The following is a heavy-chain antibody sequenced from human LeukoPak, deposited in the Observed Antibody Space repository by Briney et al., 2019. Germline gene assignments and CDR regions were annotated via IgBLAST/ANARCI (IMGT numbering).Heavy chain of an antibody. Sequence: GGSLRLSCAASGVTFSSYGIHWVRQAPGKGLEWVALISYDGSNEYYADSVKGRFTISRDNSKNTLYMQLNSLRAEDTAVYYCAKSSDLLTGYYPYFEYWGHGTLVTVAS. CDR1: GVTFSSYG. CDR3: AKSSDLLTGYYPYFEY. J-gene: IGHJ4*01. CDR2: ISYDGSNE. D-gene: IGHD3-9*01. V-gene: IGHV3-30*18.